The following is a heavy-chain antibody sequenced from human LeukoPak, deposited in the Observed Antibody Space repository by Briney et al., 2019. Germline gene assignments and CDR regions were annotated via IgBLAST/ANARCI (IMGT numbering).Heavy chain of an antibody. CDR3: ARDRYDFWSGYSY. J-gene: IGHJ4*02. CDR2: ISSSGIYI. Sequence: GGSLRLSCAASGVPFSTYTMHWVRQAPWKGLEWVSSISSSGIYICYADSVKGRFTISRDNANNSLSLQMSSLRAEDTAVYYCARDRYDFWSGYSYWGQGTLVTVSS. V-gene: IGHV3-21*01. D-gene: IGHD3-3*01. CDR1: GVPFSTYT.